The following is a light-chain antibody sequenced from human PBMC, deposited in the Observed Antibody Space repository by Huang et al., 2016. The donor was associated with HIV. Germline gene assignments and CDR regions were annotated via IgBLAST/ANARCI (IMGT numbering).Light chain of an antibody. CDR2: SAS. CDR1: QSIDGY. V-gene: IGKV1-39*01. CDR3: QQSYSTLIT. Sequence: IQMTQSPSSLSASVGDRVTITCRASQSIDGYLNWYQQKPGKAPKLLISSASTLHTGVPPRFSGSGSGTDYTLIIDNLQPDDLATYFCQQSYSTLITFGQGSRLDTK. J-gene: IGKJ5*01.